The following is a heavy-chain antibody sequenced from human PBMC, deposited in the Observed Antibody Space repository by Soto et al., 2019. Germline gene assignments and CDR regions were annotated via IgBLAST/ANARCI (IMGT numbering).Heavy chain of an antibody. CDR1: GYTFTSYG. Sequence: QVQLVQSGAEVKKPGASVKVSCKASGYTFTSYGISWVGQAPGQGLEWMGWISAYNGNTNYAQKLQGRVTMTTDTSTSTAYMELRSLRSDDTAVYYCATPSPRKRDYHGMDVWGQGTTVTVSS. CDR3: ATPSPRKRDYHGMDV. J-gene: IGHJ6*02. V-gene: IGHV1-18*01. CDR2: ISAYNGNT.